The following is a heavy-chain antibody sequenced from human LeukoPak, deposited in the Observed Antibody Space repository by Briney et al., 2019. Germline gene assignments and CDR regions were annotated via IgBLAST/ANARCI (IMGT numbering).Heavy chain of an antibody. D-gene: IGHD6-13*01. CDR3: ARDPIAAAGKDY. V-gene: IGHV4-4*07. CDR2: IYTSGST. Sequence: PSETLSLTWTVSGGSISSYYWSWIRQPAGKGLEWIGRIYTSGSTNYNPSLKSRVTISVDKSKNQFSLKLSSVTAADTAVYYCARDPIAAAGKDYWGQGTLVTVSS. J-gene: IGHJ4*02. CDR1: GGSISSYY.